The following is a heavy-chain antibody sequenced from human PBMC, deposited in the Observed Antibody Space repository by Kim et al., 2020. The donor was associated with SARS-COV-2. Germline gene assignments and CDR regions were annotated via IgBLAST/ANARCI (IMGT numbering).Heavy chain of an antibody. D-gene: IGHD3-10*01. CDR3: ARDIGGDYGGSGSYYNVPRRADLRANYYFDY. CDR2: INPNSGGT. CDR1: GYTFTGYY. V-gene: IGHV1-2*02. Sequence: ASVKVSCKASGYTFTGYYMHWVRQAPGQGLEWMGWINPNSGGTNYAQKFQGRVTMTRDTSISTAYMELSRLRSDDTAVYYCARDIGGDYGGSGSYYNVPRRADLRANYYFDYWGQGTLVTVSS. J-gene: IGHJ4*02.